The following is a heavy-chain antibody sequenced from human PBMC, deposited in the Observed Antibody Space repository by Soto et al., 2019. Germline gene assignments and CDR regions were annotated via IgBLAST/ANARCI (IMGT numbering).Heavy chain of an antibody. CDR2: IYYSGST. J-gene: IGHJ4*02. D-gene: IGHD6-13*01. CDR1: GGSISSYY. Sequence: QVQLQESGPGLVKPSETLSLTCTVSGGSISSYYWSWIRQPPGKGLEWIGYIYYSGSTNYNPSLNSRLTISVDTSQNQCSLKLSSVTAADTAVYYCARAAQYSSSWPFDYWGQGTLVTVSS. V-gene: IGHV4-59*01. CDR3: ARAAQYSSSWPFDY.